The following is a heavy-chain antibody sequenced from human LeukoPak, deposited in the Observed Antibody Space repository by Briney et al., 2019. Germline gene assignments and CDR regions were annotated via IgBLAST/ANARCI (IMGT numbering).Heavy chain of an antibody. J-gene: IGHJ6*03. CDR2: INHSGST. Sequence: TSETLSLTCAVYGGSFSGYYWSWIRQPPGKGLEWIGEINHSGSTNYNPSLKSRVTISVDTSKNQFSLKLSSVTAADTAVYYCARTRTTLYYYYYMDVWGKGTTVTVSS. D-gene: IGHD4-11*01. V-gene: IGHV4-34*01. CDR3: ARTRTTLYYYYYMDV. CDR1: GGSFSGYY.